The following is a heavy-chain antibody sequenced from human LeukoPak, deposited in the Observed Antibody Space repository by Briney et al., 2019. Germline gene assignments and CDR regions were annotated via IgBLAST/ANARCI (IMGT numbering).Heavy chain of an antibody. Sequence: SVKVSCKASGGTFSSYAISWVRQAPGQGLEWMGGIIPIFGTANYAQKFQGRVTITADESTSTTYMELSSLRSEDTAVYYCARVIVVVTYDAFDIWGQGTMVTVSS. J-gene: IGHJ3*02. CDR2: IIPIFGTA. V-gene: IGHV1-69*13. CDR3: ARVIVVVTYDAFDI. CDR1: GGTFSSYA. D-gene: IGHD2-21*02.